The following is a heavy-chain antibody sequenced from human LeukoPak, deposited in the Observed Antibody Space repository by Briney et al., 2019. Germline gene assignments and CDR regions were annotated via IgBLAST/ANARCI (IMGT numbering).Heavy chain of an antibody. CDR3: AGTEDTAVVFFDY. V-gene: IGHV4-4*07. J-gene: IGHJ4*02. CDR1: GGSISSYY. D-gene: IGHD5-18*01. CDR2: IFSSGST. Sequence: NPSETLSLTCTVSGGSISSYYWSWIRQPPGKRLEWIGRIFSSGSTNYNPSLKSRVTMSVDTSKNQFSLKLTSVTAADTAVYYCAGTEDTAVVFFDYWGQGTLVTVSS.